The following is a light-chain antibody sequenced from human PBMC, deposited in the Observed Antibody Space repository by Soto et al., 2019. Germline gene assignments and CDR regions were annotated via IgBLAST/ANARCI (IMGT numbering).Light chain of an antibody. CDR3: CSYAGSSTYV. J-gene: IGLJ1*01. CDR1: SSDVGSYNL. Sequence: LTQPSSVSGSPGQSITISCKGTSSDVGSYNLVSWYQQHPGKAPKLMIYEVSKRPSGVSNRFSGSKSGNTASLTISGLQAEDEADYYCCSYAGSSTYVFGTGTKVTVL. CDR2: EVS. V-gene: IGLV2-23*02.